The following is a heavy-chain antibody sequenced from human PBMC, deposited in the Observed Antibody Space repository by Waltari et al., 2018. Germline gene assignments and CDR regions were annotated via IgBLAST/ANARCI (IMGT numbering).Heavy chain of an antibody. CDR1: GFTFTDYW. V-gene: IGHV3-74*01. CDR3: TRGYSPQWRVPGNY. Sequence: EVQLVESGGGLVQPGGSLRLSCAASGFTFTDYWMHWVRQAPGEGLMWVARINGDGGVTNYADSVKGRVTIARDNAKNTLYVQMNSLRVEDTAVYYCTRGYSPQWRVPGNYWGQGTLVTVSS. D-gene: IGHD6-19*01. CDR2: INGDGGVT. J-gene: IGHJ4*02.